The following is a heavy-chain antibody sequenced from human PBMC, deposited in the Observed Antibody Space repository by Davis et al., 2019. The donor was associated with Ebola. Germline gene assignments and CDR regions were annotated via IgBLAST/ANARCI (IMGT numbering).Heavy chain of an antibody. D-gene: IGHD6-13*01. Sequence: GESLKISCSASGFTFTAYAMHWVRQAPGKELEYVATVDSKGVTTNYADSVKGRFTISRDNSKSTMYLQMSSLRPEDTAMYYCVTPGTGSWPYWGQGALIIVSS. CDR3: VTPGTGSWPY. CDR2: VDSKGVTT. V-gene: IGHV3-64D*06. CDR1: GFTFTAYA. J-gene: IGHJ4*02.